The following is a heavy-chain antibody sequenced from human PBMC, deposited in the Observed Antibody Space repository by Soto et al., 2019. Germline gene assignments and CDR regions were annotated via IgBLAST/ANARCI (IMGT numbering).Heavy chain of an antibody. V-gene: IGHV3-11*01. CDR2: ISSSGSTI. CDR1: GFSFSDYY. CDR3: ARIRDYGDYHDAFDI. Sequence: SLRVTCAASGFSFSDYYMSWICQAPGKGLEWVSYISSSGSTIYYADSVKGRFTISRDNAKNSLYLQMNSLRAEDTAVYYCARIRDYGDYHDAFDIWGQGTTVTVSS. J-gene: IGHJ3*02. D-gene: IGHD4-17*01.